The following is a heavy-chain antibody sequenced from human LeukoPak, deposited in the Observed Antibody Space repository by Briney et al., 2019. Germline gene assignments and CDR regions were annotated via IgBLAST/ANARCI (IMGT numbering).Heavy chain of an antibody. D-gene: IGHD3-22*01. V-gene: IGHV3-23*01. Sequence: PGGSLRLSCAASGFTFSSYWMSWVRQAPGKGLEWVSSISGSAANTYYAASVKGRFTISRDNSKNTLYLQMESLRAEDTAVYYCAKGRYSDSSPHYYDAFDMWGQGTMVTVS. CDR1: GFTFSSYW. J-gene: IGHJ3*02. CDR2: ISGSAANT. CDR3: AKGRYSDSSPHYYDAFDM.